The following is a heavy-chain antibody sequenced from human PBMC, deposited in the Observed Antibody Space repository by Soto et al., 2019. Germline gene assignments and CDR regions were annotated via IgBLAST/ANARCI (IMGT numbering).Heavy chain of an antibody. V-gene: IGHV1-58*02. CDR2: IVVGSGNT. D-gene: IGHD4-17*01. CDR3: AARRTTVTFFYYYGMDV. J-gene: IGHJ6*02. Sequence: MQLVQSGPEVKKPGTSVKVSCKASGFTFTSSAMQWVRQARGQRLEWIGWIVVGSGNTNYAQKFQERVTITRDMSTSTAYMELSSLRSEDTAVYYCAARRTTVTFFYYYGMDVWGQGTTVTVSS. CDR1: GFTFTSSA.